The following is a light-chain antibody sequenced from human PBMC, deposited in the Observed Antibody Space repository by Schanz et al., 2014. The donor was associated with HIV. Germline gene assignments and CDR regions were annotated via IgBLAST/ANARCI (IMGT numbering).Light chain of an antibody. J-gene: IGLJ2*01. V-gene: IGLV1-51*01. Sequence: QSVLTQPPSVSAAPGQRVTISCSGSAFNVGQNYVSWYQQFPGTAPKLLIFADYQRPSEIPDRISGSKTGTSATLAINGLQTGDEADYYCATWDSTLSAVVFGGGTKLTVL. CDR3: ATWDSTLSAVV. CDR2: ADY. CDR1: AFNVGQNY.